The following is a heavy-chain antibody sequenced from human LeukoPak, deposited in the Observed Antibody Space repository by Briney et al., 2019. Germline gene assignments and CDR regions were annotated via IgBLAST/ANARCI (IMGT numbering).Heavy chain of an antibody. D-gene: IGHD6-19*01. J-gene: IGHJ4*02. CDR1: GFTFSTHA. CDR3: AREQSGTRGWYTVDY. Sequence: GGSLRLSCAASGFTFSTHAITWVRQGPGKGLEWVSAIRPDGDRTYYANSVRGRFTISRDNSKDTVYLQINGLRVEDTAVYYCAREQSGTRGWYTVDYWGQGTLVTVSS. CDR2: IRPDGDRT. V-gene: IGHV3-23*01.